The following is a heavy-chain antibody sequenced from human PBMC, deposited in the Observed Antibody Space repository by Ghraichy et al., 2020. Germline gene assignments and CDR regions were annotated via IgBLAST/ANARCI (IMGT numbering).Heavy chain of an antibody. CDR3: ARAMLSVQLEGDY. D-gene: IGHD1-1*01. Sequence: SVKVSSKASGGTFSSYAISWVRQAPGQGLEWMGGIIPIFGTANYAQKFQGRVTITADESTSTAYMELSSLRSEDTAVYYCARAMLSVQLEGDYWGQGTLVTVSS. CDR1: GGTFSSYA. CDR2: IIPIFGTA. V-gene: IGHV1-69*13. J-gene: IGHJ4*02.